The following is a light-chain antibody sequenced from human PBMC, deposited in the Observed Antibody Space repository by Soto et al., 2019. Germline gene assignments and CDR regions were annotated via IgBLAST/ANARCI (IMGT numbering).Light chain of an antibody. Sequence: DIKMTQSPSTLSATVGDTVTITCRARDSISSCLAWYKQKPGQTPNLLIYKTSTLTSGVPSRFSGSGSGTEFTLTISSLQPDDFATYYCQHYNSYSEAFGQGTKVDIK. J-gene: IGKJ1*01. V-gene: IGKV1-5*03. CDR2: KTS. CDR3: QHYNSYSEA. CDR1: DSISSC.